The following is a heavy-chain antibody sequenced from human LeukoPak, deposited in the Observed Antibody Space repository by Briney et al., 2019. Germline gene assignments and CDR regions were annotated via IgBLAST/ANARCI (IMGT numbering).Heavy chain of an antibody. V-gene: IGHV3-23*01. J-gene: IGHJ4*02. CDR3: TQDVTGRDFVGDY. Sequence: GGPLRLFCAASGFTFSTYVMRGLRPAPGRGLAGVSTSSETGGATYHADSVEGRLTVYRDHYKNTLYLPMDSLRCEDTALYHCTQDVTGRDFVGDYWGLGTLVTVSS. D-gene: IGHD1-14*01. CDR2: SSETGGAT. CDR1: GFTFSTYV.